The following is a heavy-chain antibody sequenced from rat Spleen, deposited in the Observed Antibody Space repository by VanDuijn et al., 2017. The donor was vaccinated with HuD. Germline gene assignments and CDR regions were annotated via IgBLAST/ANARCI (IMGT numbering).Heavy chain of an antibody. D-gene: IGHD1-7*01. Sequence: EVQLVESGGGLVQPGRSMKLSCAASGFTFSNYDMAWVRQAPKKGLEWVAFITSDGTNINYRDSVKGRFTISRDNAKSTLYLQMDSLRSEDTATYYCTTHTVGMGDAWGQGASVTVSS. CDR2: ITSDGTNI. CDR3: TTHTVGMGDA. V-gene: IGHV5-25*01. J-gene: IGHJ4*01. CDR1: GFTFSNYD.